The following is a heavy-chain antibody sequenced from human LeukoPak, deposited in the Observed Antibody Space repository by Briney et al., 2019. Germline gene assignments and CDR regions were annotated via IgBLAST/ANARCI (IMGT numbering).Heavy chain of an antibody. Sequence: GGSLRLSCAASGFTFDDYAMYWVRQGPGKGLEWVSLISGDGGSTYYADSVKGRFTISRDNSKNSLYLQMNSLRTEDTALYYCAKGRIAAADHYYYGVDVWGQGTTVTVSS. CDR2: ISGDGGST. V-gene: IGHV3-43*02. J-gene: IGHJ6*02. D-gene: IGHD6-13*01. CDR3: AKGRIAAADHYYYGVDV. CDR1: GFTFDDYA.